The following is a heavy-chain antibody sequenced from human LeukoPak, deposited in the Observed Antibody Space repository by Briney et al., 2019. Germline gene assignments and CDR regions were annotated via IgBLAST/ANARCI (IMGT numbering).Heavy chain of an antibody. J-gene: IGHJ4*02. CDR2: IKQDGSEK. CDR1: GFTFSSYW. CDR3: AREQQWPTYSGSYYGYYFDY. Sequence: PGGSLRLSCAASGFTFSSYWMSWVRQAPGKGLEWVANIKQDGSEKYYVDSVKGRFTISRDNAKNSLYLQMNSLRAEDTAVYYCAREQQWPTYSGSYYGYYFDYWGQGTLVTVSS. V-gene: IGHV3-7*01. D-gene: IGHD1-26*01.